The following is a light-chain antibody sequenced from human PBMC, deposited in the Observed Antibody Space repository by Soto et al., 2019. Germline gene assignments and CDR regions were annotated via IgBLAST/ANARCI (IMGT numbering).Light chain of an antibody. CDR1: QSVSSNY. CDR3: QQFCRSPPSWT. Sequence: ETVLTQSPGTLSLSPGERATLSCRASQSVSSNYLAWYQQKPGQAPRLLMYGASTRATGIPDRFSGSGSGTDFTLTISRLEPEDFAVYYCQQFCRSPPSWTFGQGTNVEIK. V-gene: IGKV3-20*01. J-gene: IGKJ1*01. CDR2: GAS.